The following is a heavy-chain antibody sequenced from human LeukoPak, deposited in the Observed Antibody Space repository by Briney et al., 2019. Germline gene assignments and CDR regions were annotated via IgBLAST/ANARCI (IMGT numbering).Heavy chain of an antibody. V-gene: IGHV3-66*01. CDR3: AKEAVTTARRFDY. Sequence: GGSLRLSCAASGFTVSSNYMSWVRQAPGKGLEWVSVIYSGGSTYYADSVKGRFTISRDNSKNTLYLQMNSLRAEDTAVYYCAKEAVTTARRFDYWGQGTLVTVSS. D-gene: IGHD4-17*01. CDR2: IYSGGST. CDR1: GFTVSSNY. J-gene: IGHJ4*02.